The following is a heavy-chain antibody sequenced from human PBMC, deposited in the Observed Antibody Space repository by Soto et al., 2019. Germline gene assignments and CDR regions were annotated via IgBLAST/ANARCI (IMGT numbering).Heavy chain of an antibody. CDR2: ISGYNGET. CDR1: SYTFDRYG. Sequence: GASVKVSCKAFSYTFDRYGISWGRKAPGQGLEWMGWISGYNGETAYVQKFQGRVTMTTDTSTSTAYMELRSPRSDDTATYYCAKVRALDYYYYMDVWGKGTTVTVSS. V-gene: IGHV1-18*01. J-gene: IGHJ6*03. CDR3: AKVRALDYYYYMDV.